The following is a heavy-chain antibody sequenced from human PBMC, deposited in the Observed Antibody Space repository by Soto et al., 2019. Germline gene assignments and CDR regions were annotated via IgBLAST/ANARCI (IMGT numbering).Heavy chain of an antibody. V-gene: IGHV4-39*01. J-gene: IGHJ4*02. D-gene: IGHD4-17*01. CDR1: GDSISSSNYY. CDR2: VSYSGST. CDR3: ARQEPYGHYDY. Sequence: SETLSLTCTVSGDSISSSNYYWGWIRQPPGKGLEWIGIVSYSGSTYFNPSLKSRVTISADTSKNQFSLKLSSVTAADTAVYYCARQEPYGHYDYWGQGTQVIVSS.